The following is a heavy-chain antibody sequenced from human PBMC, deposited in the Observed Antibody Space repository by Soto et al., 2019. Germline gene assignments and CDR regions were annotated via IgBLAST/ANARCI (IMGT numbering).Heavy chain of an antibody. CDR2: IDWDDDK. V-gene: IGHV2-70*02. Sequence: FGPTLVNPTQTLTLTCTFSGFSLSTGGMCVSWIRQPPGKALEWLARIDWDDDKYYSTSLKTRLTISKDTSKNQVVLTMTNVDPEDTAVYYCARDFSSILTGYSTTYYFDYWGQGTLVTVSS. D-gene: IGHD3-9*01. CDR3: ARDFSSILTGYSTTYYFDY. J-gene: IGHJ4*02. CDR1: GFSLSTGGMC.